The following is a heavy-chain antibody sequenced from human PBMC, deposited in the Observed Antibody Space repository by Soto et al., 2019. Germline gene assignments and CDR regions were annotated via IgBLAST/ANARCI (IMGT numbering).Heavy chain of an antibody. CDR2: ISYDGSNK. Sequence: GGSLRLSCAASGFTFSSYAMHWVRQAPGKGLEWVAVISYDGSNKYYADSVKGRFTISRDNSKNTLYLQMNSLRAEDTAVYYCARWELLAGMDVWGQGTTVTVSS. D-gene: IGHD1-26*01. CDR3: ARWELLAGMDV. V-gene: IGHV3-30-3*01. CDR1: GFTFSSYA. J-gene: IGHJ6*02.